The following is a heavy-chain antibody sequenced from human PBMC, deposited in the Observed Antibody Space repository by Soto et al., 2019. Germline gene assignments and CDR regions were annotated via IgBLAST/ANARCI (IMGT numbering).Heavy chain of an antibody. J-gene: IGHJ6*02. V-gene: IGHV3-21*01. CDR1: GFTFSHYS. CDR2: ISSTSSFI. CDR3: ARERGSSGLDV. D-gene: IGHD3-16*02. Sequence: VRLVESGGGLVKPGESLRLSCAASGFTFSHYSMNWVRQAPGKGLEWVSSISSTSSFIYNADSVRGRFTTSRDNAKDSLFLQMNSLRGDDTGVYYCARERGSSGLDVWCQGATVIVSS.